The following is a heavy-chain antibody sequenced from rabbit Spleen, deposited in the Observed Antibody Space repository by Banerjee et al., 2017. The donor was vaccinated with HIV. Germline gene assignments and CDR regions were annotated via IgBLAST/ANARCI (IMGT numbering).Heavy chain of an antibody. CDR1: GFDFSAYG. J-gene: IGHJ4*01. V-gene: IGHV1S47*01. CDR3: ARDGAGGTYFAL. Sequence: QEQLVESGGGLIQPGGSLKLSCKASGFDFSAYGVSWVRQAPGKGLEWIGYIDPLFASTYYASWVNGRFSISRENTQNTVYLKLNSLTAADTATYFCARDGAGGTYFALWGPGTLVTVS. CDR2: IDPLFAST. D-gene: IGHD8-1*01.